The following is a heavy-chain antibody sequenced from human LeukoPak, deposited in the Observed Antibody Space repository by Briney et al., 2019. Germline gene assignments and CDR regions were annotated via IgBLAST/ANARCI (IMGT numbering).Heavy chain of an antibody. J-gene: IGHJ4*02. V-gene: IGHV3-74*01. CDR3: ARGATVTSPFDY. D-gene: IGHD4-17*01. CDR2: INSDGSST. CDR1: GFTFSSYW. Sequence: QPGGSLRLSCAASGFTFSSYWMHWVRQAPGKGLVWVSRINSDGSSTSYADSVKGRFTISRDNAKNTLYQQMNSLRDEDTAVYYCARGATVTSPFDYWGQGTLVTVSS.